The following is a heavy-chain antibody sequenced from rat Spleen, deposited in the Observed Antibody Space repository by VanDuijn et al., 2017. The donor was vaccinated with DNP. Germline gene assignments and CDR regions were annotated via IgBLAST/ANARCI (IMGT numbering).Heavy chain of an antibody. J-gene: IGHJ2*01. Sequence: EVQLVDTGGGSVQPGRSLKLSCVASGFTFSTYWMFWIRQAPGKGLEWVSSINPDGSTTHYSDSVRGRFTLSRDNAKNILYLQMESLRSEDTATYYCARLNWQSYFDFWGQGVMVTVSS. CDR3: ARLNWQSYFDF. CDR1: GFTFSTYW. V-gene: IGHV5-58*01. D-gene: IGHD3-5*01. CDR2: INPDGSTT.